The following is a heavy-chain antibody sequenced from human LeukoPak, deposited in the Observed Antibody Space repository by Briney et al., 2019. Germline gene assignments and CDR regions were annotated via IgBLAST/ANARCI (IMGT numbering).Heavy chain of an antibody. CDR3: ARGDDFWSGYYGIDY. J-gene: IGHJ4*02. CDR1: GFTFSNYW. V-gene: IGHV3-74*01. Sequence: GGSLRLSCAASGFTFSNYWMHWVRQTPGKGLMWLSRINGDGSTTIYADSVKGRFIVSRDSAKNTLYLQMNSLTAEDSAMYYCARGDDFWSGYYGIDYCGQGTPVTVSS. D-gene: IGHD3-3*01. CDR2: INGDGSTT.